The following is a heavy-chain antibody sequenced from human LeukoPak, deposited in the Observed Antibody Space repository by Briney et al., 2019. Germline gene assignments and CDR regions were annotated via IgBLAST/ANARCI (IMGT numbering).Heavy chain of an antibody. D-gene: IGHD1-26*01. V-gene: IGHV1-24*01. CDR2: FDPEDGET. CDR3: ATFPPAIEKKWELLY. Sequence: ASVKVSCKVSGYTLTELSMHWVRQAPGKGLEWMGGFDPEDGETIYAQKFQGRVTMTEDTSTDTAYMELSSLRSEDTAVYYCATFPPAIEKKWELLYCGQGTLVTVSS. CDR1: GYTLTELS. J-gene: IGHJ4*02.